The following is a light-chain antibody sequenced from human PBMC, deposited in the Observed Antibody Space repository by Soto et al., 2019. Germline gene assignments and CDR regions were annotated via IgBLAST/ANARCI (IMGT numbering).Light chain of an antibody. V-gene: IGKV3-20*01. CDR2: GAS. CDR1: QSVSSSY. J-gene: IGKJ1*01. Sequence: EIVLTQSPGTLSLSPGERATLSCRASQSVSSSYLAWYQQKPGQAPRLLIYGASSRATGIPDRFSGSGSGTDFPLTISRLEPEDFAVYSCQQYDSSPVTFGQGTKVEIK. CDR3: QQYDSSPVT.